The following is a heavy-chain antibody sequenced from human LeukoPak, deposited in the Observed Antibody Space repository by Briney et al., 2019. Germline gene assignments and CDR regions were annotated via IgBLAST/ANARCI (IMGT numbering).Heavy chain of an antibody. CDR2: IYTSGST. CDR3: AGGGSSYYYYYMDV. D-gene: IGHD3-16*01. Sequence: SETLSLTCTVSGGSISSYYWSWIRQPAGKGLEWIGRIYTSGSTNYNPSLKSRVTMSVDTSKNQFSLKLSSVTAADTAVYYCAGGGSSYYYYYMDVWGKGTTVTVSS. V-gene: IGHV4-4*07. CDR1: GGSISSYY. J-gene: IGHJ6*03.